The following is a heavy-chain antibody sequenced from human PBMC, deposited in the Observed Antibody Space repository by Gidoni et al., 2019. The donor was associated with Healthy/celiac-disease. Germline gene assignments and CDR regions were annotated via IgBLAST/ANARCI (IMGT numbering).Heavy chain of an antibody. CDR3: ARVKLGPGGWFDP. CDR2: INHSGST. CDR1: GGSFSGYY. D-gene: IGHD3-16*01. V-gene: IGHV4-34*01. Sequence: QVQLQQWGAGLLKPSETLSLTCAVYGGSFSGYYWSWIRQPPGKGLEWIGEINHSGSTNYNPSLKSRVTISVDTSKNQFSLKLSSVTAADTAVYYCARVKLGPGGWFDPWGQGTLVTVSS. J-gene: IGHJ5*02.